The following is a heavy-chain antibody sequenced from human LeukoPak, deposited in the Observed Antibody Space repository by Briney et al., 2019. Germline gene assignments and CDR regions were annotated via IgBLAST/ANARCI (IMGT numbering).Heavy chain of an antibody. D-gene: IGHD3-10*01. J-gene: IGHJ6*02. CDR1: GFTFRQYA. CDR2: ISRTGDTT. V-gene: IGHV3-23*01. CDR3: TKGGGTYYYGSGTYSPDYYFGLDL. Sequence: GGSLRLSCAASGFTFRQYAMGWVRQAPGKGLEWVSGISRTGDTTDCADSVKGRFTISRDNSKNTVYLEMNGLTDDDSAVYYCTKGGGTYYYGSGTYSPDYYFGLDLWGQGTTVTVSS.